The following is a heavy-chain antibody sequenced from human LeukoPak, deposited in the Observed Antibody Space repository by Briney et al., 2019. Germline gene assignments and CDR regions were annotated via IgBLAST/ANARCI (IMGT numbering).Heavy chain of an antibody. CDR2: IIPIFGTA. CDR3: ARDGAVAGYFDY. CDR1: GGTFSSYA. D-gene: IGHD6-19*01. V-gene: IGHV1-69*13. Sequence: SVKVSCKASGGTFSSYAISWVRQAPGQGLEWMGGIIPIFGTANYAQKFQGRVTITADEPTSTAYMELSSLRSEDTAVYYCARDGAVAGYFDYWGQGTLVTVSS. J-gene: IGHJ4*02.